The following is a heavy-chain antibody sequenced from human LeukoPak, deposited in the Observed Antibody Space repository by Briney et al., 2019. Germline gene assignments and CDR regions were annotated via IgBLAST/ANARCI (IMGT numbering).Heavy chain of an antibody. CDR2: IKGDGSDI. Sequence: GGSLRLSCAVSGFTFSNYLMTWIRQAPGKGLEWVTKIKGDGSDIDYVDSVKGRFTVSRDNAKYSLFLQMDSLRVEDTAVYYCARFAYSNDWAVDYWGQGTLVTVPS. CDR1: GFTFSNYL. D-gene: IGHD6-19*01. J-gene: IGHJ4*02. V-gene: IGHV3-7*03. CDR3: ARFAYSNDWAVDY.